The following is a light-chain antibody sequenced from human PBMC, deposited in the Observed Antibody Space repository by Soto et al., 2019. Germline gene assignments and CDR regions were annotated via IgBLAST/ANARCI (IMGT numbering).Light chain of an antibody. CDR1: QSVSSN. V-gene: IGKV3-15*01. CDR2: GAS. Sequence: EIEMTQSPATLSVFPGERATLSCRASQSVSSNLAWYQQKPGQAPRLLIYGASTRATGIPARFSGSGSGTEFTLTISSLQSEDFAVYYCQQYNIWPRTFGQGAKLEIK. J-gene: IGKJ2*01. CDR3: QQYNIWPRT.